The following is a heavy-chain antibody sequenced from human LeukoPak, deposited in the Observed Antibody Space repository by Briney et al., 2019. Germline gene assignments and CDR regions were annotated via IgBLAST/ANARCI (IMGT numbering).Heavy chain of an antibody. CDR3: ARVGGSYYYGMDV. CDR2: IFYSGSI. Sequence: SETLSLTCTVSGVSISSYYWSWIRQPPGRGLEWISYIFYSGSINYNPSLKSRVTISLDTSKNQFSLKLSSVTAADTAVYYCARVGGSYYYGMDVWGQGTTVTVSS. D-gene: IGHD1-26*01. V-gene: IGHV4-59*01. CDR1: GVSISSYY. J-gene: IGHJ6*02.